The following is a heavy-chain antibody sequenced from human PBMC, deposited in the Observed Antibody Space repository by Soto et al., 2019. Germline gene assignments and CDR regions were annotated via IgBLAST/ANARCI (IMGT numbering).Heavy chain of an antibody. J-gene: IGHJ4*02. CDR2: YSADEHNT. CDR1: GYTFTSYG. V-gene: IGHV1-18*01. CDR3: ATVFGGNYNDYFDK. Sequence: GASVKVSCKASGYTFTSYGISWVRQAPGQGLEWMGCYSADEHNTNYAQKLQGRVTMTEDTSTDTAYMELSSLRSDDTAVYYCATVFGGNYNDYFDKWSQGTLVTVS. D-gene: IGHD1-26*01.